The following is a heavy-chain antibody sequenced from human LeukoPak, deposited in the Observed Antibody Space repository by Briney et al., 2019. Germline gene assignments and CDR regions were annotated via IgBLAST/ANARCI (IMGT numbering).Heavy chain of an antibody. D-gene: IGHD6-19*01. CDR1: GFTFSSYW. CDR2: IKQDGSEK. Sequence: GGSLRLSCAASGFTFSSYWMSWVRQAPGKGLEWVANIKQDGSEKYYVDSVKGRFTISRDNAKNSLYLQMNSLRAEDTAVYYCAKSKGRWLVDYWGQGTLVTVSS. J-gene: IGHJ4*02. CDR3: AKSKGRWLVDY. V-gene: IGHV3-7*01.